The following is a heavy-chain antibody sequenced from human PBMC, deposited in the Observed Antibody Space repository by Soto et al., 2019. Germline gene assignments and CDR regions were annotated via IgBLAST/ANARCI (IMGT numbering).Heavy chain of an antibody. J-gene: IGHJ5*02. V-gene: IGHV1-8*01. CDR1: GHTFTSYD. Sequence: ASVKVSCKASGHTFTSYDINWVRQATGQGLEWMGWMNPNSGNTGYAQKFQGRVTMTRNTSISTAYMELSSLRSEDTAVYYCARGEADFDWFDPWGQGTLVTVSS. CDR2: MNPNSGNT. CDR3: ARGEADFDWFDP.